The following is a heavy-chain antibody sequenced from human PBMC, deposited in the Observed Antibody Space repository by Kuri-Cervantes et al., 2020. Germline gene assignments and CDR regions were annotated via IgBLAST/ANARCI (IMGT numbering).Heavy chain of an antibody. J-gene: IGHJ5*02. CDR2: IYHSGST. D-gene: IGHD3-22*01. CDR1: GGSISSGGYS. CDR3: ARGLTNWFDP. Sequence: LSLTCAVSGGSISSGGYSWSWIRQPPGKGLEWIGYIYHSGSTYYNPSLKSRVTISVDRSKNQFSLKLSSVTAADTAVYYCARGLTNWFDPWGQGTLVTVSS. V-gene: IGHV4-30-2*01.